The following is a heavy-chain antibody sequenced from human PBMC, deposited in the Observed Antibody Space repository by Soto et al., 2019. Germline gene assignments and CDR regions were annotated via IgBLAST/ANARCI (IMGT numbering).Heavy chain of an antibody. V-gene: IGHV3-23*01. J-gene: IGHJ4*02. CDR3: ARTTTTKSRDY. CDR1: GFTFSSYD. CDR2: ISVTGSGT. Sequence: EVQLLESGGGLVQPGGSLGLSCAASGFTFSSYDMSWVRQAPGKGLEYVSSISVTGSGTYYADSVKGRFTISRDNSKNTLHLQMNSLRVEDTAVDYCARTTTTKSRDYWGQGTLVTFSS. D-gene: IGHD4-17*01.